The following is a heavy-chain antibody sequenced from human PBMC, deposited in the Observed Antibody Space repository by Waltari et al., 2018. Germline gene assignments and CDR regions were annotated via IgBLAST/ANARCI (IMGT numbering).Heavy chain of an antibody. CDR1: GVSISSSSNY. Sequence: QLQLQESGPGLVKPSETLSLTCTFSGVSISSSSNYWGWIRQPSGKGLEWIGSIYYSGSTYYNPSLKSRVTISVDTSKNQFSLKLSSVTAADTAVYYCARVSMVQGNAFDIWGQGTMVTVSS. D-gene: IGHD3-10*01. CDR2: IYYSGST. CDR3: ARVSMVQGNAFDI. J-gene: IGHJ3*02. V-gene: IGHV4-39*07.